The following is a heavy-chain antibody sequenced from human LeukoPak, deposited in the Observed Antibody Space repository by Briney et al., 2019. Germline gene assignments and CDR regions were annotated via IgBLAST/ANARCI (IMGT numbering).Heavy chain of an antibody. V-gene: IGHV4-61*08. CDR2: IYYSGST. CDR3: ASQGDILTGSYTRRYFQH. Sequence: KTSQTLSLTCTVSGGSISSGGYYWSWIRQPPGKGLEWIGYIYYSGSTNYNPSLKSRVTISVDTSKNQFSLKLSSVTAADTAVYYCASQGDILTGSYTRRYFQHWGQGTLVTVSS. D-gene: IGHD3-9*01. J-gene: IGHJ1*01. CDR1: GGSISSGGYY.